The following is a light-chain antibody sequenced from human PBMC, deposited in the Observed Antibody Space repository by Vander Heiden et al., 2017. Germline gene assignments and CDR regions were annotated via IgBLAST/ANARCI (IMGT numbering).Light chain of an antibody. CDR3: ATWDDSLNGLV. V-gene: IGLV1-44*01. CDR1: SSNIGSNT. Sequence: QSVLTQPPSASGTPGQRVTISCSGSSSNIGSNTVNWYQHLPGTAPKFVIYINNERPSGVPDRFSGSKSGTSASLVISGLQSEDEADYFCATWDDSLNGLVFVGVTKVIGL. J-gene: IGLJ2*01. CDR2: INN.